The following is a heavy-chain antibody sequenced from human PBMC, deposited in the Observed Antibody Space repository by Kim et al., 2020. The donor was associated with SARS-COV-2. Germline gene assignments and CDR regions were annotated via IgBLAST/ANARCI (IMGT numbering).Heavy chain of an antibody. J-gene: IGHJ2*01. CDR3: SRLLNYGSRGYNWYFDL. Sequence: GGSLRLSCAVSGFTFSSFAMNWVRQAPGKGLEWVAVITYDGSGQYYADSVKGRFTISRDSSKNTLFLQMSSLRAEDTAVYYCSRLLNYGSRGYNWYFDLWGRGALVTVSS. D-gene: IGHD3-10*01. CDR2: ITYDGSGQ. CDR1: GFTFSSFA. V-gene: IGHV3-30*04.